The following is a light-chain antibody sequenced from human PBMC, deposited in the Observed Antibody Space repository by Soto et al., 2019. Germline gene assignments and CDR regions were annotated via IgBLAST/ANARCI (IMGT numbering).Light chain of an antibody. Sequence: QSALTQPPSVSGSPGQSVTISCTGTSSDVGSYDRVSWYQQSPGTAPKLMIYEVTKRPSGVPDRFSGSKSGNTASLTISGLQAEDETDYYCSSYTSSSTGVFGGGTKVTVL. CDR1: SSDVGSYDR. J-gene: IGLJ3*02. CDR2: EVT. CDR3: SSYTSSSTGV. V-gene: IGLV2-18*02.